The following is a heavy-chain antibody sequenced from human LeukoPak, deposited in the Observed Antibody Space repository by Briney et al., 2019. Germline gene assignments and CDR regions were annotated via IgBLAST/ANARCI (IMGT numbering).Heavy chain of an antibody. D-gene: IGHD6-6*01. CDR3: ARGGGYSSSDFDY. J-gene: IGHJ4*02. CDR2: INPNSGGT. V-gene: IGHV1-2*02. CDR1: GYTFTGYH. Sequence: GASVKVSCKASGYTFTGYHMHWVRQAPGQGLEWMGWINPNSGGTNYAQKFQGRVTMTRDTSISTAYMELSRLRSEDTAVYYCARGGGYSSSDFDYWGQGTLVTVSS.